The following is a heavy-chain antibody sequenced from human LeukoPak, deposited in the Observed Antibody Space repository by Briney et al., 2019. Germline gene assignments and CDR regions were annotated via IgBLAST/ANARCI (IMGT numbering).Heavy chain of an antibody. Sequence: SETLSLTCAVYGGSFSDYSWNWIRQPPGKGLEWIGEINHFGSTNYNPSPKSRVTISVDTSKNQFSLNLSSVTAADTSFYYCASLGASGYVHYWGQGTLVTVSS. D-gene: IGHD3-10*02. CDR1: GGSFSDYS. V-gene: IGHV4-34*01. J-gene: IGHJ4*02. CDR3: ASLGASGYVHY. CDR2: INHFGST.